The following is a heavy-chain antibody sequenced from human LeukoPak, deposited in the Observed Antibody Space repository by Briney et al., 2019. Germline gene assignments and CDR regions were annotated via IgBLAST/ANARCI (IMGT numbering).Heavy chain of an antibody. CDR3: ARVGLKYYDSSGYFGY. J-gene: IGHJ4*02. D-gene: IGHD3-22*01. CDR1: GYSFNTYW. V-gene: IGHV1-2*02. Sequence: GESLKISCKGSGYSFNTYWIGWVRQAPGQGLEWMGWINPNSGGTNYAQKFQGRVTMTRDTSISTAYMELSRLRSDDTAVYYCARVGLKYYDSSGYFGYWGQGTLVTVSS. CDR2: INPNSGGT.